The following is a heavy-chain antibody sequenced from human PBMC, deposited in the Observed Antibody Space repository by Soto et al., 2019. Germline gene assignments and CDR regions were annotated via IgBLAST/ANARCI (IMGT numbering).Heavy chain of an antibody. Sequence: QVTLKESGPVLVKPTETLTLRCTVSGLSITDSEMGVSWIRQPPGQPLEWLAHIDSNGEKSYRTFLKSRLAISKDTSKSQIVLTMTNRDPADTATYYCARRHLAVAVSPWFDPWGQGIPVTVSS. D-gene: IGHD6-19*01. CDR3: ARRHLAVAVSPWFDP. CDR2: IDSNGEK. CDR1: GLSITDSEMG. J-gene: IGHJ5*02. V-gene: IGHV2-26*01.